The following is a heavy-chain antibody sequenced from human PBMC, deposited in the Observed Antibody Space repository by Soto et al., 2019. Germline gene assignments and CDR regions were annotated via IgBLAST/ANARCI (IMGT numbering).Heavy chain of an antibody. CDR3: TRRIDTEFDA. CDR2: SHYSGTT. V-gene: IGHV4-39*02. J-gene: IGHJ5*02. CDR1: GGSIGSSDYY. Sequence: QMQLQESGPGLVKPSETLSLTCTVSGGSIGSSDYYWGWIRQPPGRGLEWIGSSHYSGTTYYNPALKRRVTISIDTSRNNFSLKLIGITAADTAVYYCTRRIDTEFDAWGQGTLVTVSS.